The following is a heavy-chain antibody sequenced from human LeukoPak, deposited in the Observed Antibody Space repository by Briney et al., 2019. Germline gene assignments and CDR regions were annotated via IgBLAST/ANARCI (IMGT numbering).Heavy chain of an antibody. D-gene: IGHD6-6*01. V-gene: IGHV3-23*01. CDR1: GFSLSTSG. Sequence: LTLTCTFSGFSLSTSGMRVSWIRQPPGKALEWVSAISGSGGSTYYADSVKGRFTISRDNSKNTLYLQMNSLRAEDTAVYYCAKDRRLFDYWGQGTLVTVSS. CDR2: ISGSGGST. CDR3: AKDRRLFDY. J-gene: IGHJ4*02.